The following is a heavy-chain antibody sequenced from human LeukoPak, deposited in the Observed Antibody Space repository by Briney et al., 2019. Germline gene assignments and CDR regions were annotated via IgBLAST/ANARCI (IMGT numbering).Heavy chain of an antibody. Sequence: GGSLRLSCAGSGFSFSSYVMSWVRQAPGKGLEWVSGVSGSGASPYYAKSVKGRFAISRDNSKSTLYLQMNSLRGEDTAVYYCAKDSSNWSFDYWGQGTLVTVSS. CDR3: AKDSSNWSFDY. D-gene: IGHD6-13*01. V-gene: IGHV3-23*01. J-gene: IGHJ4*02. CDR1: GFSFSSYV. CDR2: VSGSGASP.